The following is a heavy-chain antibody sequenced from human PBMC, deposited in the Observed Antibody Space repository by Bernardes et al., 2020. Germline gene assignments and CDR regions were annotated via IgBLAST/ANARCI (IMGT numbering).Heavy chain of an antibody. Sequence: SETLSLTCAVYGGSFSGYYWSWIRQPPGKGLEWIGEINHSGSTNYNPSLKSRVTISVDTSKNQFSLKLSSVTAADTAVYYCARGGAGVSSSVVPAAIPPRTCDPWGQGTLVTVSS. CDR3: ARGGAGVSSSVVPAAIPPRTCDP. CDR1: GGSFSGYY. CDR2: INHSGST. D-gene: IGHD2-2*02. J-gene: IGHJ5*02. V-gene: IGHV4-34*01.